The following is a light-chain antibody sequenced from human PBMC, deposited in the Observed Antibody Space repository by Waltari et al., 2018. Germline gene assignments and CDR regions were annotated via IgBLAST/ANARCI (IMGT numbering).Light chain of an antibody. CDR3: QQSYSTPPCT. V-gene: IGKV1-39*01. J-gene: IGKJ1*01. CDR2: AAS. Sequence: DIQMTQSPSSLSASVGDRVTITCRASQSISSYLNWYQQKPGKAAKLLIYAASSLQSGASSRFSGIGSVTDFTLTSSSLQPEDFATYYCQQSYSTPPCTFGQGTKVEIK. CDR1: QSISSY.